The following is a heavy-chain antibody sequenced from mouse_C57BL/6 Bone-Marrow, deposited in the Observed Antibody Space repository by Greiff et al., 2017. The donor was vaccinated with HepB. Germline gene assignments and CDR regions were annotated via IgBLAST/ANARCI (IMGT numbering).Heavy chain of an antibody. D-gene: IGHD1-1*01. V-gene: IGHV5-17*01. CDR1: GFTFSDYG. CDR3: ARPLYGRSSEYFDV. Sequence: EVKLVESGGGLVKPGGSLKLSCAASGFTFSDYGMHWVRQAPEKGLEWVAYISSGSSTIYYADTVKGRFTISRDNAKNTLFLQMTSLRSEDTAMYYCARPLYGRSSEYFDVWGTGTTVTVSS. J-gene: IGHJ1*03. CDR2: ISSGSSTI.